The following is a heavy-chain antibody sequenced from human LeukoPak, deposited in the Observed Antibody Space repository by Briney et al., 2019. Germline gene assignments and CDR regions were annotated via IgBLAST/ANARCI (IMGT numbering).Heavy chain of an antibody. D-gene: IGHD2-2*01. CDR3: ARVPGVGEELDY. CDR2: MNPNSGNT. V-gene: IGHV1-8*01. J-gene: IGHJ4*02. Sequence: ASVKVSCKASGYTFTSYDINWVRQATGQGLEWMGWMNPNSGNTGYAQKFQGRVTMTRNTSISTAYMELSSLRSEDTAVYYCARVPGVGEELDYWGQGTLVTVSS. CDR1: GYTFTSYD.